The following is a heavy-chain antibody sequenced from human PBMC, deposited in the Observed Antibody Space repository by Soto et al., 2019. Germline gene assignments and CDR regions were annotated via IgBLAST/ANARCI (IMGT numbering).Heavy chain of an antibody. D-gene: IGHD6-13*01. V-gene: IGHV3-23*01. CDR1: GFTFSSYA. CDR3: ATWGIAAAGPRDPGFDY. CDR2: ISGSGGST. J-gene: IGHJ4*02. Sequence: EVQLLESGGGLVQPGGSLRLSCAASGFTFSSYAMSWVRQAPGKGLEWVSAISGSGGSTYYADSVKGRFTISRDNSKNTLYLQMNSLRAEDTAVYYCATWGIAAAGPRDPGFDYWGQGTLVTVSS.